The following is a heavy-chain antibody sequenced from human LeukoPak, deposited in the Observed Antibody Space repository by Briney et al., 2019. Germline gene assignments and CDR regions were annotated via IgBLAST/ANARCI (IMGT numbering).Heavy chain of an antibody. CDR3: ARDYRIDGYNRGVDH. J-gene: IGHJ4*02. CDR2: IVPSSGST. Sequence: GASVKVSCKASGYTFTSYYIHWVRQAPGQGLEWMGMIVPSSGSTSYAQKFLGRVTMTRDTSTTTVYMELSGLRSDDTAVYYCARDYRIDGYNRGVDHWGQGTLVTVSS. D-gene: IGHD5-24*01. V-gene: IGHV1-46*01. CDR1: GYTFTSYY.